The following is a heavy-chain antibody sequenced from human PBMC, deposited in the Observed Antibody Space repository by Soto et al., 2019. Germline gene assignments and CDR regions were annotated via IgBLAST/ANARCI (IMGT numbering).Heavy chain of an antibody. CDR1: GGTFSSYT. V-gene: IGHV1-69*02. D-gene: IGHD2-21*02. Sequence: QVQLVQSGAEVKKPGSSVKVSCKASGGTFSSYTISWVRQAPGQGLEWMGRIIPILGIANYAQKFQGRVTITADKSTSTAYMELSSLRSEDTAVYYCVVVVTXXRXSXXXYFQXWGQGTLVTVSS. J-gene: IGHJ1*01. CDR3: VVVVTXXRXSXXXYFQX. CDR2: IIPILGIA.